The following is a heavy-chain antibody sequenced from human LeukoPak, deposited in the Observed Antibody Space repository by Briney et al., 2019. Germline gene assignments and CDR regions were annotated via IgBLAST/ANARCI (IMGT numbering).Heavy chain of an antibody. J-gene: IGHJ4*02. D-gene: IGHD6-13*01. CDR2: INPSGGST. CDR1: GYTFTSYY. Sequence: ASVKVSCKASGYTFTSYYMHWVRQAPGQGLEWMGIINPSGGSTSYAQKFQGRVTITTDESTSTAYMELSSLRSEDTAVYYCARDSVNLGIAAAGNDYWGQGTLVTVSS. V-gene: IGHV1-46*01. CDR3: ARDSVNLGIAAAGNDY.